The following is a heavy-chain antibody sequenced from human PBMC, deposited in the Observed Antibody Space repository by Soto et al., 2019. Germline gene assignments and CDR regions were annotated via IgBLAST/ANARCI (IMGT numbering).Heavy chain of an antibody. J-gene: IGHJ5*02. Sequence: QVQLVESGGGVVQPGRSLRLSCAASGFTFSSYAMHWVRQAPGKGLEWVAVISYDGSNKYYADSVKGRFTISRDNSKNTLYLQMNSLRAEDTAVYYYARGALIVVVAPWFDPWGQGTLVTVSS. CDR2: ISYDGSNK. D-gene: IGHD2-15*01. CDR3: ARGALIVVVAPWFDP. V-gene: IGHV3-30-3*01. CDR1: GFTFSSYA.